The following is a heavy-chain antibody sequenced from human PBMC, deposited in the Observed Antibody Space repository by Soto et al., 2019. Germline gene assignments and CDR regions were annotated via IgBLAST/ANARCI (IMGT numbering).Heavy chain of an antibody. J-gene: IGHJ6*02. D-gene: IGHD4-17*01. V-gene: IGHV5-51*01. CDR1: GYIFTNYW. CDR3: ARHPYGDCDAMYV. Sequence: KISCKGSGYIFTNYWIGWVRQMPGKGLEWMGIIYPGDSDTRYSPSIQGQVTISVDKSVSTAYLQWSSLKASDTAMYYCARHPYGDCDAMYVWGQGTTVTVS. CDR2: IYPGDSDT.